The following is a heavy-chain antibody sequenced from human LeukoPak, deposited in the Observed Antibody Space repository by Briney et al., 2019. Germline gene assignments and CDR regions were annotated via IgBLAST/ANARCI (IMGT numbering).Heavy chain of an antibody. CDR2: IDGSGSRA. CDR1: GFTFSGYA. J-gene: IGHJ5*02. V-gene: IGHV3-23*01. Sequence: PGGSLRLSCAASGFTFSGYAMNWVRQAPGKGLEWVSTIDGSGSRAYYADSVKGRFTISRANSKNTLNLQMNSLRAEDTAVYYCARDLGQYYDTSDNWFDPWGQGTLVTVSS. CDR3: ARDLGQYYDTSDNWFDP. D-gene: IGHD3-22*01.